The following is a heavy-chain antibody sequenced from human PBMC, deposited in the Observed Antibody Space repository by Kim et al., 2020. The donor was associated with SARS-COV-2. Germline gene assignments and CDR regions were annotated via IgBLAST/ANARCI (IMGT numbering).Heavy chain of an antibody. D-gene: IGHD6-19*01. CDR3: ARESYSSGWYSFDY. V-gene: IGHV7-4-1*02. CDR2: INTNTGNP. J-gene: IGHJ4*02. Sequence: ASVKVSCKASGYTFTSYAMNWVRQAPGQGLEWMGWINTNTGNPTYAQGFTGRFVFSLDTSVSTAYLQISSLKAEDTAVYYCARESYSSGWYSFDYWVQGTLVTVSS. CDR1: GYTFTSYA.